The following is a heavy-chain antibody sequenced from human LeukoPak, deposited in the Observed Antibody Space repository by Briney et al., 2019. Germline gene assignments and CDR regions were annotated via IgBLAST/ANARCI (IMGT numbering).Heavy chain of an antibody. CDR1: GFTFGTSA. D-gene: IGHD1-26*01. Sequence: GGSLRLSCAVSGFTFGTSAMSSARQAPGKGLESVSDINGSGGRTYYTDSVKGRFTISRDNSKNTLYLQMNSLRAEDTAIYYCAKKYSTGLDPWGQGTLVTVSS. CDR2: INGSGGRT. V-gene: IGHV3-23*01. J-gene: IGHJ5*02. CDR3: AKKYSTGLDP.